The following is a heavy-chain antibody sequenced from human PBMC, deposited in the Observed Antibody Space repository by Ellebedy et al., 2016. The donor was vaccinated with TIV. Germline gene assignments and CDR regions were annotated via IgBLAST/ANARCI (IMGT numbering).Heavy chain of an antibody. Sequence: GGSLRLSXVTSGITFTNYWMTWVRQAPGKGLEWVADINSDGGEKRYMDALKGRFTISRDNAENSLSLQMNSLRAEDTAVYYCATDRAFRSFDHWGQGTLVTVSS. V-gene: IGHV3-7*01. CDR3: ATDRAFRSFDH. CDR2: INSDGGEK. CDR1: GITFTNYW. J-gene: IGHJ4*02.